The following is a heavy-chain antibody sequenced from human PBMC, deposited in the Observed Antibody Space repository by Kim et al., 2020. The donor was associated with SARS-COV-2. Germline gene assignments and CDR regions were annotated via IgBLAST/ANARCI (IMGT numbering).Heavy chain of an antibody. V-gene: IGHV3-15*01. Sequence: PVKGRFTISRDESKNTLYLQMNSLKTEDTAVYYCTTGGYYPPSSFYYFDYWGQGTLVTVSS. J-gene: IGHJ4*02. CDR3: TTGGYYPPSSFYYFDY. D-gene: IGHD3-22*01.